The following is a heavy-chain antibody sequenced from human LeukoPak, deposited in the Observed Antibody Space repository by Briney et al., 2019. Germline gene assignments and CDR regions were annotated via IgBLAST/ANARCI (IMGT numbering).Heavy chain of an antibody. D-gene: IGHD6-19*01. CDR3: ARLGIAVAGTYQPYYFDY. V-gene: IGHV3-11*04. J-gene: IGHJ4*02. Sequence: GGSLRLSCAASAFTFSDYYMSWIRQAPGKGLEWVSHISRSGSTIYYADSVKGRFTISRDNAKNSLYLQMNSLRAEDTAVYYCARLGIAVAGTYQPYYFDYWGQGTLVTVSS. CDR2: ISRSGSTI. CDR1: AFTFSDYY.